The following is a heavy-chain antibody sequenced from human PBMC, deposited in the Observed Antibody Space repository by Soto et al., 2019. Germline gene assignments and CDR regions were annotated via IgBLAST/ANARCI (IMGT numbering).Heavy chain of an antibody. CDR2: IVPIVGTT. D-gene: IGHD5-12*01. J-gene: IGHJ4*02. CDR3: VRVVAIPGYPDH. CDR1: GGTFSSYA. V-gene: IGHV1-69*12. Sequence: QVQLVQSGAEVRQPASSVKVSCKTSGGTFSSYAISWVRQAPGQGLEWMGGIVPIVGTTTYAQKFQGRVTITADEATTTAYMQCIRLRSDYTAVYYCVRVVAIPGYPDHWGQGTLVTFSS.